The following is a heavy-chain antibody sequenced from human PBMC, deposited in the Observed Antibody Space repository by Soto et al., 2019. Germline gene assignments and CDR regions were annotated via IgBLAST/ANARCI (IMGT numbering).Heavy chain of an antibody. CDR2: ISSSSSYI. V-gene: IGHV3-21*01. CDR1: GFTFSSYS. J-gene: IGHJ4*02. D-gene: IGHD2-15*01. CDR3: ARDYSTSIVVVVAAPDY. Sequence: SLRLSCAASGFTFSSYSMNWVRQAPGKGLEWVSSISSSSSYIYYADSVKGRFTISRDNAKNSLYLQMNSLRAEDTAVYYCARDYSTSIVVVVAAPDYWGQGTLVTVSS.